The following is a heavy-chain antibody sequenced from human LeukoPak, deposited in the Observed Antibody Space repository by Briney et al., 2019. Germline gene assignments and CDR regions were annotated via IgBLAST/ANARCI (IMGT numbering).Heavy chain of an antibody. CDR2: IIPILGIA. Sequence: SVKVSFKASGGTFSSYAISWVRQAPGHGLEWMGRIIPILGIANYAQKFQGRVTITADKSTSTAYMELSSLRSEDTAVYYCAREARDGSGTLDYGMDVWGQGTTVTVSS. J-gene: IGHJ6*02. CDR3: AREARDGSGTLDYGMDV. CDR1: GGTFSSYA. D-gene: IGHD3-10*01. V-gene: IGHV1-69*04.